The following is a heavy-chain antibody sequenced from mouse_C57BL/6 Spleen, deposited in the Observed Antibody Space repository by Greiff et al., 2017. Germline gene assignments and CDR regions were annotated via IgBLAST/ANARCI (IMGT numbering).Heavy chain of an antibody. V-gene: IGHV2-2*01. Sequence: QVQLQQSGPGLVQPSQSLSITCTVSGFSLTSYGVHWVRQSPGKGLEWLGVIWSGGSTDYNAAFISRLSISKNNSKSKVFFKMNSLQADDTAIYYCARNLLYDYDGGYAMDYWGQGTSVTVSS. D-gene: IGHD2-4*01. J-gene: IGHJ4*01. CDR2: IWSGGST. CDR3: ARNLLYDYDGGYAMDY. CDR1: GFSLTSYG.